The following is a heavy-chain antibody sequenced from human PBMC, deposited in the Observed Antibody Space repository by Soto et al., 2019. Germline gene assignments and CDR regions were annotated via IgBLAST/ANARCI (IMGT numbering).Heavy chain of an antibody. CDR1: GFTFGNYA. CDR3: ATKSLGLRTLPALYYFDY. Sequence: EVQLLESGGGLVQPGGSLRLSCAASGFTFGNYAFSWVRQAPGKGLEWVSVISGGGDATYYPDSVKGRFTTSRDNSKNTVYLQMNSLSADDTAVYYCATKSLGLRTLPALYYFDYWGQGNLVTFSS. J-gene: IGHJ4*02. D-gene: IGHD7-27*01. CDR2: ISGGGDAT. V-gene: IGHV3-23*01.